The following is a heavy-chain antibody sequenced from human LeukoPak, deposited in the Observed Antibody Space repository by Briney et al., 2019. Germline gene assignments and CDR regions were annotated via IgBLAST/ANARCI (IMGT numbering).Heavy chain of an antibody. CDR1: GFTFNIHD. D-gene: IGHD1-26*01. Sequence: PGGSLRLSCAASGFTFNIHDMNWVRQAPGKGLEWVSDISHRGEITYYADSVKGRFTISRDNSNNMVYLQMKSLRADDTAVYYCAHEVGCLIFDYWGQGTLVTVSS. CDR2: ISHRGEIT. CDR3: AHEVGCLIFDY. J-gene: IGHJ4*02. V-gene: IGHV3-23*01.